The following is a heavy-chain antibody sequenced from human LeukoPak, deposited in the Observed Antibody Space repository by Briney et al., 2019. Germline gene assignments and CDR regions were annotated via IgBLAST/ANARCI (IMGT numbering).Heavy chain of an antibody. D-gene: IGHD3-22*01. Sequence: GGSLRLSCAASGFTFSDSFMNWIRQAPGKGLEWLSYISHSGSNLDYAESVRGRFTISRDSANHSLYLQINSLRAEDTAVYYCARGDSSGVPDYWGQGTLVTVSS. V-gene: IGHV3-11*01. CDR2: ISHSGSNL. CDR3: ARGDSSGVPDY. J-gene: IGHJ4*02. CDR1: GFTFSDSF.